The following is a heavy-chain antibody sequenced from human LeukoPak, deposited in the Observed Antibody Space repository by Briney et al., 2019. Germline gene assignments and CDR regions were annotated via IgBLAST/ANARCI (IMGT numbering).Heavy chain of an antibody. CDR2: ISSSSSYI. J-gene: IGHJ3*02. D-gene: IGHD3-10*01. Sequence: GGSLRLSCAASGFTFSSYSMNWVRQAPGKGLEWVSSISSSSSYIYYADSVKGRFTISRDNAKNSLYLQMNSLRAEDTAVYYCARVSAYYGSGSYNAFDIWGQGTMVTVSS. V-gene: IGHV3-21*01. CDR3: ARVSAYYGSGSYNAFDI. CDR1: GFTFSSYS.